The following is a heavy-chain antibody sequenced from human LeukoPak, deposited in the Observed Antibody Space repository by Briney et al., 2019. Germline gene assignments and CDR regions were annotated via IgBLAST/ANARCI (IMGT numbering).Heavy chain of an antibody. CDR2: ISSSGSTI. D-gene: IGHD6-19*01. CDR1: GFTFSSYA. J-gene: IGHJ3*02. Sequence: GGSLRLSCAASGFTFSSYAMSWIRQAPGKGLEWVSYISSSGSTIYYADSVKGRFTISRDNAKNSLYLQMNSLRAEDTAVYYCAREISMQWLVRHDAFDIWGQGTMVTVSS. V-gene: IGHV3-11*01. CDR3: AREISMQWLVRHDAFDI.